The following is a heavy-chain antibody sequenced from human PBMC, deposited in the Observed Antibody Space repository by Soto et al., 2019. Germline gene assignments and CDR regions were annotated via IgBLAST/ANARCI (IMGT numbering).Heavy chain of an antibody. J-gene: IGHJ6*02. Sequence: GASVKVSCKASGFTFTSSAVQWVRQARGQRLEWIGWIVVGSGNTNYAQKFRERVTITRDMSTSTAYMELSSLRSEDTAVYYCAADDPNNWNVGGADYYYGMDVWG. V-gene: IGHV1-58*01. CDR1: GFTFTSSA. CDR2: IVVGSGNT. CDR3: AADDPNNWNVGGADYYYGMDV. D-gene: IGHD1-20*01.